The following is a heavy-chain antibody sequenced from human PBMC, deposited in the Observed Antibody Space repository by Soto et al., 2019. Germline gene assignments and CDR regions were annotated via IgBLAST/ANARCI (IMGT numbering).Heavy chain of an antibody. CDR1: GYTFTSYD. D-gene: IGHD1-1*01. V-gene: IGHV1-8*01. Sequence: QVQLVQSGAEVKKPGASVKVSCKASGYTFTSYDINWVRQATGQGLEWMGWMNPNSGNTGYAQKFQGRVTMTRNTSISTAYMELSSLRSEEPAVYYCARERTGTTSMDVWGQGTRVTVSS. CDR2: MNPNSGNT. J-gene: IGHJ6*02. CDR3: ARERTGTTSMDV.